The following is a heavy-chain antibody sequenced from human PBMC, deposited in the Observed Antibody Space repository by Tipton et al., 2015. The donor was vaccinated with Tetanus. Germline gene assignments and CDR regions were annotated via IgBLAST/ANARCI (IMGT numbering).Heavy chain of an antibody. CDR1: GYIFNNYW. J-gene: IGHJ4*02. D-gene: IGHD2-8*01. Sequence: VQLVQSGGEVKKPGESLKISCKGSGYIFNNYWIGWVRQKPGKGLEWMGFIYPGDSDTRYSPTFLGQVTISVDKSISTAYLQWSSLKASDASMFYCARAHCTDGVCNFDFWGRGALVTVAS. CDR3: ARAHCTDGVCNFDF. V-gene: IGHV5-51*01. CDR2: IYPGDSDT.